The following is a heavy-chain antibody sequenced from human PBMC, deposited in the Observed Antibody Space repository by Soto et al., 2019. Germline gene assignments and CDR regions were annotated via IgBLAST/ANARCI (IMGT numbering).Heavy chain of an antibody. Sequence: PGGSLRLSCAASGFTLSGYVLHWVRQAPGKGLEWVALISYDGSDKNYGDSVKGRFTISRDNSKNTLYLQMDSLRAADTAVYYCAKDRGLAESGTWSHYYYDMDVWGQGTSVTVSS. CDR1: GFTLSGYV. J-gene: IGHJ6*02. CDR2: ISYDGSDK. D-gene: IGHD1-26*01. CDR3: AKDRGLAESGTWSHYYYDMDV. V-gene: IGHV3-30-3*02.